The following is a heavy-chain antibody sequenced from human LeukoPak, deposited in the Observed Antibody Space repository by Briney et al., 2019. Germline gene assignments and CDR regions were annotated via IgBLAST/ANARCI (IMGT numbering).Heavy chain of an antibody. CDR2: ISWNSGSI. CDR1: GFIFNNYA. Sequence: GGSLRLSCAGSGFIFNNYAMHWVRQPPGKGLEWVSGISWNSGSIDYADSVKGRFTISRDNAKNSLYLQMNSLRVEDTAFYYCTKDNRRHYTSGPNPDSLHWGQGALVTVSS. D-gene: IGHD6-19*01. V-gene: IGHV3-9*01. CDR3: TKDNRRHYTSGPNPDSLH. J-gene: IGHJ4*02.